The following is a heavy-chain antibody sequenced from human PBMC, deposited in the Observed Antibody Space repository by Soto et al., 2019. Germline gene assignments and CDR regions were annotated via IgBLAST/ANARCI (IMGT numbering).Heavy chain of an antibody. CDR3: ARDRVQMVDGLDV. V-gene: IGHV3-33*01. Sequence: QVQLVESGGGVVQPGRSLRLSCAASGFTLSNNGMHWVRQAPGKGLEWVVVIWYDGINKYYADSVKGRFIISRDNSKNTVYLQMNSLRAEDTAVYYCARDRVQMVDGLDVWGQGTTVTVSS. J-gene: IGHJ6*02. D-gene: IGHD2-15*01. CDR1: GFTLSNNG. CDR2: IWYDGINK.